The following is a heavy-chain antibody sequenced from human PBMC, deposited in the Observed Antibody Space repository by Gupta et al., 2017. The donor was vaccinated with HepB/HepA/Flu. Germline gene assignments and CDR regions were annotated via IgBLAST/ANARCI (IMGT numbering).Heavy chain of an antibody. V-gene: IGHV4-61*08. CDR1: GDSVNSGDYY. CDR2: IYYSGST. Sequence: LQESGPGLVKPSETLSLTCTVSGDSVNSGDYYWSWIRKPPGKGLEWIGYIYYSGSTNYHPSLESRVTISVDTSKNQFSLKLRSVTAADTAVYYCARVHWHLDFDYWDQGTLVTVSS. D-gene: IGHD3-3*02. CDR3: ARVHWHLDFDY. J-gene: IGHJ4*02.